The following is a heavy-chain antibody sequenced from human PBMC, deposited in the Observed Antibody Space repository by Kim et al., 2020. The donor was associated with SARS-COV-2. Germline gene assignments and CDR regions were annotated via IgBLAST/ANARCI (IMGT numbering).Heavy chain of an antibody. CDR3: ARDLGLGVRHCGGDCYTLFFD. J-gene: IGHJ4*02. CDR1: GGTFSSYA. V-gene: IGHV1-69*04. D-gene: IGHD2-21*02. CDR2: IIPILGIP. Sequence: ASVKVSCKASGGTFSSYAISWVRQAPGQGLEWMGRIIPILGIPNYAQKFQGRVTITAAKSTSTAYMELSSLRSEDTAVYYCARDLGLGVRHCGGDCYTLFFDWGQGTLVTVSS.